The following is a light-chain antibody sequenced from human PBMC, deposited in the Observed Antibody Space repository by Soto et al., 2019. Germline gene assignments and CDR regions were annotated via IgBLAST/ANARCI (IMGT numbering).Light chain of an antibody. CDR2: DVS. J-gene: IGKJ5*01. V-gene: IGKV3-15*01. CDR1: QTVNSN. CDR3: QQYNNWPFS. Sequence: EVVMTHSPATLSVTPGERATLSCRASQTVNSNLAWYQQKPGQAPRLLIYDVSTRATGVPARFSGTGSETDFTLTISGLQSEDSAVYFCQQYNNWPFSFGQGTRLEIK.